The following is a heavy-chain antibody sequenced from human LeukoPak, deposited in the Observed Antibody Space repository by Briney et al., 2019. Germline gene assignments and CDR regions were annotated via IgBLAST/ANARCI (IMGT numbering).Heavy chain of an antibody. CDR2: ISSSGSTI. Sequence: SGGSLRLSCAASGFTFSSYEMNWVRQAPGKGLEWVSYISSSGSTIYYADSVEGRFTISRDNAKNSLYLQMNSLRAEDTAVYYCARETYYYDSSGYYGFDYWGQGTLVTVSS. V-gene: IGHV3-48*03. D-gene: IGHD3-22*01. CDR1: GFTFSSYE. J-gene: IGHJ4*02. CDR3: ARETYYYDSSGYYGFDY.